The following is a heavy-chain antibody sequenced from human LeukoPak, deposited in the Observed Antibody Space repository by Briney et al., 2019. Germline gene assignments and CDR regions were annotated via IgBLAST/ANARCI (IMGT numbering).Heavy chain of an antibody. D-gene: IGHD6-13*01. CDR3: ARGRLAAAGYDY. Sequence: ASVKVSCKASGYTFTSYAMHWVRQAPGQRLERMGWINAGNGNTKYSQKFQGRVTITRDTSASTAYMELSSLRAEDTAVYYCARGRLAAAGYDYWGQGTLVTVSS. CDR1: GYTFTSYA. CDR2: INAGNGNT. V-gene: IGHV1-3*01. J-gene: IGHJ4*02.